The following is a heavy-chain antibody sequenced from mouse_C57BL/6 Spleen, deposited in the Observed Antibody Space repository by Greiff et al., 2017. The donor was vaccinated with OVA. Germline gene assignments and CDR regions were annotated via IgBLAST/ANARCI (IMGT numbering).Heavy chain of an antibody. D-gene: IGHD1-1*01. CDR2: IDPSDSYT. CDR1: GYTFTSYW. V-gene: IGHV1-69*01. CDR3: SRPPYGSSRYFDV. Sequence: VQLQQPGAELVMPGASVKLSCKASGYTFTSYWMHWVKQRPGQGLEWIGEIDPSDSYTNYNQKFKGKSTLTVDKSSSTAYMQLSSLTSEDSAVYYCSRPPYGSSRYFDVWGTGTTVTVSS. J-gene: IGHJ1*03.